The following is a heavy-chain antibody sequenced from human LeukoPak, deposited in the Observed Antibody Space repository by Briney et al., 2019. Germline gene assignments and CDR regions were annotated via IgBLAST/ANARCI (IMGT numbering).Heavy chain of an antibody. CDR3: AGPGGYFDWLPFGY. J-gene: IGHJ4*02. CDR2: IYHSGST. CDR1: GGSISSSNW. D-gene: IGHD3-9*01. V-gene: IGHV4-4*02. Sequence: SGTLSLTCAVSGGSISSSNWWSWVRQPPGKGLEWIGEIYHSGSTNYNPSLKSRVTISVDKSKNQFSLKLSSVTAADTAVYYCAGPGGYFDWLPFGYWGQGTLVTVSS.